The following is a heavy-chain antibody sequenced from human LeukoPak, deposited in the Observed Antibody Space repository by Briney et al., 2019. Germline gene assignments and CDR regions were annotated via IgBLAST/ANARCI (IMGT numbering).Heavy chain of an antibody. V-gene: IGHV3-74*01. J-gene: IGHJ4*02. D-gene: IGHD3-3*01. CDR3: AKDHYWSIDY. CDR1: GFTFSSYT. CDR2: IKGDGIST. Sequence: GGSLRLSCAASGFTFSSYTFNWVRHAPGQGLVWVSRIKGDGISTNYADSVKGRFTISRDIAKNTLYLQMNSLRAEDTGVYYCAKDHYWSIDYWGRGTLVTVSS.